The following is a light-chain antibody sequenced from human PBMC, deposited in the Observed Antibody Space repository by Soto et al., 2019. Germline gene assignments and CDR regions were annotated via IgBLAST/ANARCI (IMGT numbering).Light chain of an antibody. CDR1: QSLNSTY. CDR2: GAS. Sequence: ETVLTQSPGTLSLSPGERATLSCRASQSLNSTYLVWYQQKPGQAPRLLIQGASSRVTRIPDRFSGSGSGTDCTLTIDRLESEDSAVYYCQQFATSPYTFGPGTNLEIK. CDR3: QQFATSPYT. J-gene: IGKJ2*01. V-gene: IGKV3-20*01.